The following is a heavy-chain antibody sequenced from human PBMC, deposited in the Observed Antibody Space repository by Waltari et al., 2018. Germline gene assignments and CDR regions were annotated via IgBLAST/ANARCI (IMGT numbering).Heavy chain of an antibody. CDR1: TGVA. CDR2: IHWDDEK. V-gene: IGHV2-5*02. D-gene: IGHD6-19*01. CDR3: AGGWFYFDY. J-gene: IGHJ4*02. Sequence: TGVAVSWIRQPPTKALEWLALIHWDDEKWYSPSLKNRLTVTKDTSRNQVVLTLTNMDPADTATYYCAGGWFYFDYWGQGALVTVSS.